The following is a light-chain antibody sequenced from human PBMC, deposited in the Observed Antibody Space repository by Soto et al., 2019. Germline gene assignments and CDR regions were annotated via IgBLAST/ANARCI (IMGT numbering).Light chain of an antibody. CDR3: QQYAESPLT. V-gene: IGKV3-20*01. CDR1: QSLDTYT. CDR2: GAS. J-gene: IGKJ3*01. Sequence: EIVLTQSPVTLSLSPGEKATLSCRASQSLDTYTLAWYQQKPGQAPRLLISGASTRAAAIPDRFIGSGSGTDFALTISRLEPEDFAVYYCQQYAESPLTFGPGTKVDF.